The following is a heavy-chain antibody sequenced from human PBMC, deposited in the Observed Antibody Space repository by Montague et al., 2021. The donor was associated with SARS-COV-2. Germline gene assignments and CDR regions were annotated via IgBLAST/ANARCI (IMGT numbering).Heavy chain of an antibody. CDR2: IYHSGST. J-gene: IGHJ4*02. CDR1: GYSISSGYY. Sequence: LRLSCAASGYSISSGYYWGWIRQPPGKGLEWIGSIYHSGSTYYNPSLKSRVTISVDTSKNQFSLKLSSVTAADTAVYYCARDVRYYDFWSGRAQTSPDYWGQGTLVTVSS. D-gene: IGHD3-3*01. CDR3: ARDVRYYDFWSGRAQTSPDY. V-gene: IGHV4-38-2*02.